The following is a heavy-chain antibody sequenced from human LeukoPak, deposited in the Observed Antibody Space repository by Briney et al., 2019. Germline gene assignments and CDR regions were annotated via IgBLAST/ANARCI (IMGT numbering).Heavy chain of an antibody. J-gene: IGHJ3*02. CDR2: ILSSGST. CDR1: SGSINNYY. CDR3: ARTNQISETAFDI. Sequence: SETLSLTCTVSSGSINNYYWSWIRQTPGKGLEWIGCILSSGSTNYNPSVKSRVTISVDTSKNQFSLKLSSVTAADTAVYYCARTNQISETAFDIWGQGTMVIVTS. V-gene: IGHV4-59*01. D-gene: IGHD1-14*01.